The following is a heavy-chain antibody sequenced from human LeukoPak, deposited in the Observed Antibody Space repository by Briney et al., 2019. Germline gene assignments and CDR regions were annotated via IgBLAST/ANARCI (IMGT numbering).Heavy chain of an antibody. CDR1: GGSISSYY. Sequence: PSETLSLTCTVSGGSISSYYWSWIRQPPGKGLEWIGYIYYSGSTNYNPSLKSRVTISVDTSKNQFSLKRSSVTAADTAVYYCARTSSGWYSKVGGNFDYWGQGTLVTVSS. CDR2: IYYSGST. J-gene: IGHJ4*02. V-gene: IGHV4-59*08. CDR3: ARTSSGWYSKVGGNFDY. D-gene: IGHD6-19*01.